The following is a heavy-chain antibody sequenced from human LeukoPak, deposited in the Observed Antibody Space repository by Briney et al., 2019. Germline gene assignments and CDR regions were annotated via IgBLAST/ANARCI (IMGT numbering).Heavy chain of an antibody. CDR1: GGSISSYY. CDR3: ARDGSSGWYSGGAFDI. CDR2: IYYSGST. Sequence: SETLSLTCTVSGGSISSYYWSWVRQPPGKGLEWIGYIYYSGSTNYNPSLKSRVTISVDTSKNQFSLKLSSVTAADTAVYYCARDGSSGWYSGGAFDIWGQGTMVTVSS. V-gene: IGHV4-59*01. J-gene: IGHJ3*02. D-gene: IGHD6-19*01.